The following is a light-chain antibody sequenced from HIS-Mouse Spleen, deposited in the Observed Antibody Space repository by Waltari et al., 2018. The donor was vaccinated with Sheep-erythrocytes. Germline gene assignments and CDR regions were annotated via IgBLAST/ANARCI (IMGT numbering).Light chain of an antibody. CDR2: VFS. Sequence: QSALTQPRSASGSPGQSVTISCTGTSSDVGGYNYFSWYQPHPGKAPNLMIYVFSKRPSGVPDRFSGSKSGNTASLTISGLQAEDEADYYCCSYAGSYNHVFATGTKVTVL. J-gene: IGLJ1*01. CDR1: SSDVGGYNY. V-gene: IGLV2-11*01. CDR3: CSYAGSYNHV.